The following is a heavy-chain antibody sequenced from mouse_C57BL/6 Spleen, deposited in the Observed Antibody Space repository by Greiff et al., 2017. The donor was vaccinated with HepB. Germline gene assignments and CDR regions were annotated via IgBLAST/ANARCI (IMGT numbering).Heavy chain of an antibody. D-gene: IGHD1-1*01. J-gene: IGHJ4*01. CDR1: GYTFTSYW. Sequence: QVQLQQPGAELVKPGASVKLSCKASGYTFTSYWMQWVKQRPGQGLEWIGEIDPSDSYTNYNLKFKGKATLTVDTSSSTAYMQLSSLTSEDSAVYYCARWVYDYHAMDYWGQGTSVTVSS. CDR2: IDPSDSYT. V-gene: IGHV1-50*01. CDR3: ARWVYDYHAMDY.